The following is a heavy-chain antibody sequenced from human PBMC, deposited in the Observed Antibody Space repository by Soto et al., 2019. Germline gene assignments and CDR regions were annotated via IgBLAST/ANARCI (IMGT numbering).Heavy chain of an antibody. CDR2: ISAYNGNT. V-gene: IGHV1-18*01. J-gene: IGHJ4*02. CDR1: GYTFTSYG. CDR3: ARGNCSGGSCYGSFFDY. Sequence: GASVKVSCKASGYTFTSYGISWVRQAPGQGLEWMGWISAYNGNTNYAQKLQGRVTMTTDTSTSTAYMELRSLRSDDTAVYYCARGNCSGGSCYGSFFDYWGQGTLVTVSS. D-gene: IGHD2-15*01.